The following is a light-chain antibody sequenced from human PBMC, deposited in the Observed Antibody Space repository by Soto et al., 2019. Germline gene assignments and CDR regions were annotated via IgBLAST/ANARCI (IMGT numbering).Light chain of an antibody. CDR2: LAS. J-gene: IGKJ2*01. Sequence: DIVMTQSPLSLPVTPGEPASISCRSSQSLMTGSGHVYLDWYLQKPGQSPQLLIFLASNRASGVPDRFSGSVSGAYFTLEISRVETEDVGVYYCMQALQIPYTLGQGTKLDIK. CDR3: MQALQIPYT. V-gene: IGKV2-28*01. CDR1: QSLMTGSGHVY.